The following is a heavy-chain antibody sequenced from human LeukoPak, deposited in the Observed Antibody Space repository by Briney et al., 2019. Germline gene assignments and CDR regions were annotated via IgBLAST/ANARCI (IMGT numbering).Heavy chain of an antibody. D-gene: IGHD2-15*01. CDR1: GYTFTGYY. CDR2: INPNSGGT. V-gene: IGHV1-2*04. J-gene: IGHJ6*02. CDR3: ARGGRYCSGGSCYVAFHYYYGMDV. Sequence: GASVKVSCKASGYTFTGYYMHWVRQAPGQGLEWMGWINPNSGGTNYAQKFQGWVTMTRDTSISTAYMELSRLRSDDTAVYYCARGGRYCSGGSCYVAFHYYYGMDVWGQGTTVTVSS.